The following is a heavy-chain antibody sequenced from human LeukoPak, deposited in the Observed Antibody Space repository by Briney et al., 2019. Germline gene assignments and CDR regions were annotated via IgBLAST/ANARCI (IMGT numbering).Heavy chain of an antibody. CDR3: TRTSPGIPLDF. Sequence: SETLSLTCAVSGVSFSGYYWSWIRLPPGKGPEWIGEISHSGRTSYNPSLEGRVTISLDTSMNHFSLNLRFVTAADTAVYYCTRTSPGIPLDFWGRGTLVTVSS. V-gene: IGHV4-34*01. J-gene: IGHJ4*02. CDR2: ISHSGRT. D-gene: IGHD1-26*01. CDR1: GVSFSGYY.